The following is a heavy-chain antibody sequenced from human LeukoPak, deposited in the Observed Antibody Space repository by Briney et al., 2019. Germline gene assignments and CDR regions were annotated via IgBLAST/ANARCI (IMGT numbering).Heavy chain of an antibody. D-gene: IGHD4-11*01. CDR1: GFTFSSYA. CDR2: ISGSGGST. J-gene: IGHJ4*02. V-gene: IGHV3-23*01. CDR3: AKVNWETMTTVTICYFDY. Sequence: GGSLRLSCAASGFTFSSYAMSWVRQAPGKGLEWVSAISGSGGSTYYADSVKGRFTISRDNSKNTLYLQMNSLRAEDTAVYYCAKVNWETMTTVTICYFDYWGQGTLVTVSS.